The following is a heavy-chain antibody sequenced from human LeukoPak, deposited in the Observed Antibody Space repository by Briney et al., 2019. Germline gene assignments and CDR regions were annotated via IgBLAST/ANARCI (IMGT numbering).Heavy chain of an antibody. CDR2: INHSGST. Sequence: SETRSLTCAVYGGSFSGYYWSWIRQPPGKGLEWIGEINHSGSTNYNPSLKSRVTISVDTSKNQFSLKLSSVTAADTAVYYCASIAAAGTVIMDVWGKGTTVTVSS. V-gene: IGHV4-34*01. J-gene: IGHJ6*03. D-gene: IGHD6-13*01. CDR1: GGSFSGYY. CDR3: ASIAAAGTVIMDV.